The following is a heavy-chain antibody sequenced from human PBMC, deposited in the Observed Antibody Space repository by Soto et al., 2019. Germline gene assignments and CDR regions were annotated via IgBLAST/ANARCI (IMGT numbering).Heavy chain of an antibody. J-gene: IGHJ6*02. CDR2: IDPRDSET. CDR1: GYSFTNYW. CDR3: ATASTNYYYYYGMDA. V-gene: IGHV5-51*03. Sequence: EVQLVQSGAEVKKAGESLKISCRTSGYSFTNYWIGWVRQMPGKGLEWMGIIDPRDSETRYSPSFQGQVTISVDKFSSTTFLQWSSLKASDTAMDYCATASTNYYYYYGMDAWGQGTTVSVSS.